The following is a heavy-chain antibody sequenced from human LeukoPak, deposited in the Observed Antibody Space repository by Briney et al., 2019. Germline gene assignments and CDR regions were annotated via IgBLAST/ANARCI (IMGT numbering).Heavy chain of an antibody. CDR2: ISYDGSNK. J-gene: IGHJ4*02. CDR3: AREGRGGIQLWLPLDY. Sequence: GGSLRLSCAASGFTFSSYAMHWVRQAPGKGLEWVAVISYDGSNKYYADSVKGRFTISRDNSKNTLYLQMNSLRAEDTAVYYCAREGRGGIQLWLPLDYWGQGTLVTVSS. V-gene: IGHV3-30*04. CDR1: GFTFSSYA. D-gene: IGHD5-18*01.